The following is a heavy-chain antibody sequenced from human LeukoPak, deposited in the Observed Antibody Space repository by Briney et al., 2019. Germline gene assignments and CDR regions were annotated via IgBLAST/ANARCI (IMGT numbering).Heavy chain of an antibody. CDR3: AKDLRPYYYDSSGFPLVGYFQH. J-gene: IGHJ1*01. D-gene: IGHD3-22*01. Sequence: GSLRLSCAASGFTFSSYAMSWVRQAPGKGLEWVSAISGSGGSTYYADSVKGRFTISRDNSKSTLYLQMDSLRAEDTAVYYCAKDLRPYYYDSSGFPLVGYFQHWGQGTLVTVSS. CDR1: GFTFSSYA. V-gene: IGHV3-23*01. CDR2: ISGSGGST.